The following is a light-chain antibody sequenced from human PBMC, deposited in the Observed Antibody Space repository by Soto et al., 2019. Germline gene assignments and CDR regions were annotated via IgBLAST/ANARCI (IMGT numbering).Light chain of an antibody. CDR2: ATS. V-gene: IGKV3-11*01. J-gene: IGKJ5*01. CDR1: QSITNY. CDR3: QQRYSWPVT. Sequence: EVVLTQSPATLSLSPGERATLSCRASQSITNYVGWYQQKPGQAPRLLIYATSNRATGIPARFSGSGSGTDFTLTISSLEPEDFSVDYCQQRYSWPVTFGQGTRLEIK.